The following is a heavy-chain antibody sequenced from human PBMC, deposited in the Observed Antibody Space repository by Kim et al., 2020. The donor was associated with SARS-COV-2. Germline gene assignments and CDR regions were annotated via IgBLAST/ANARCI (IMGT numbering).Heavy chain of an antibody. V-gene: IGHV3-33*06. CDR3: AKAPADSDYYY. CDR2: IWYDGSIK. J-gene: IGHJ4*02. CDR1: GFIFRNYA. Sequence: GGSLRLSCAASGFIFRNYAMHWVRQAPGKGLEWVAVIWYDGSIKYYADSVKGRFTISRDNSKNTLYLQMNSLRAEDTAVYYCAKAPADSDYYYCGQVTLGTVSS. D-gene: IGHD4-4*01.